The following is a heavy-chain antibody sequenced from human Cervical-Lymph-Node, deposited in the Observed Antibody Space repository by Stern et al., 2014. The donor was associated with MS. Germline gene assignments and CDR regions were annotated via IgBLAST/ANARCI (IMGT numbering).Heavy chain of an antibody. CDR2: MSWTSGSI. Sequence: EVQLLESGGGLVQPGMSLRLSCAASGFTFADYAMHWVRQAPGKGLEWVSGMSWTSGSIGYADSVKGRFTISRDNAKNSLYLQMNSLRTEDTAFYYCAKGSVGIAAPRNFDYWGQGTLVTVSS. J-gene: IGHJ4*02. D-gene: IGHD6-13*01. V-gene: IGHV3-9*01. CDR3: AKGSVGIAAPRNFDY. CDR1: GFTFADYA.